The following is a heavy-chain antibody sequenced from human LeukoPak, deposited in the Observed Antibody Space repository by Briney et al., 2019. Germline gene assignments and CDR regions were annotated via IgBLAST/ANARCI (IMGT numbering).Heavy chain of an antibody. CDR3: ARGYRTGDMTIFAH. Sequence: ASVKVSCKASGYTFSGYYMQWVRQAPGQALEWMGWITPDSGGTDYADKFQGRVTMTRDTSISTVYMELTRLRSDDTAVYYCARGYRTGDMTIFAHWGQGTLVTVSS. D-gene: IGHD3-3*01. CDR2: ITPDSGGT. CDR1: GYTFSGYY. V-gene: IGHV1-2*07. J-gene: IGHJ4*02.